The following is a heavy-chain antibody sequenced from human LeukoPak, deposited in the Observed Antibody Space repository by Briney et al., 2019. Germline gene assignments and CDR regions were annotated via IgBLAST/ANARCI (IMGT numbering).Heavy chain of an antibody. D-gene: IGHD5-12*01. Sequence: SETLSLTCTVSGGSISSYYWSWIRQPPGKGLEWIGYIYYSGSTNYNPSLKSRVTMSVDTSKNQFSLKLSSVTAADTAVYYCARAEELVATTALHFDYWGQGTLVTVSS. CDR2: IYYSGST. CDR1: GGSISSYY. CDR3: ARAEELVATTALHFDY. V-gene: IGHV4-59*01. J-gene: IGHJ4*02.